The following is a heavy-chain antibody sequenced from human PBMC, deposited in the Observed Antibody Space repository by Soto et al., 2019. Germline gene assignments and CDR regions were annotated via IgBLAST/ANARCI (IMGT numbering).Heavy chain of an antibody. CDR3: ARDGSYDISAGFYTPQRVDY. Sequence: PGGSLRLSCAVSGFTFSSYWMSWVRQAPGKGLEWVANIKQDGSEKYYVDSVNGRFTISRDNAKNSLYLQMNSLRAEDTAVYYCARDGSYDISAGFYTPQRVDYWGEGSLVTVSS. V-gene: IGHV3-7*01. CDR2: IKQDGSEK. CDR1: GFTFSSYW. J-gene: IGHJ4*02. D-gene: IGHD3-9*01.